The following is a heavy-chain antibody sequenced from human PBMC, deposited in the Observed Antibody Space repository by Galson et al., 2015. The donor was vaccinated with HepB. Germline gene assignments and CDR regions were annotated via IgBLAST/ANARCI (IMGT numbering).Heavy chain of an antibody. Sequence: SLRLSCAASGFTFSHNGMSWVRQAPGKGLEWVSYISSSGRTTYYADSVKGRFTISRDNAKNSLYLEMNSLSDADTAVYYCARVPQFYDSTAYFSTEGFDYWGQGTLVTVSS. CDR1: GFTFSHNG. CDR2: ISSSGRTT. D-gene: IGHD3-22*01. V-gene: IGHV3-48*02. CDR3: ARVPQFYDSTAYFSTEGFDY. J-gene: IGHJ4*02.